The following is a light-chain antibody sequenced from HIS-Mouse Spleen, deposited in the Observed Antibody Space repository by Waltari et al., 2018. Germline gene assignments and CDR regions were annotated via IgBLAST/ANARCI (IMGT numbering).Light chain of an antibody. CDR3: QQYYSTPHT. CDR1: QSVLYSSNNKNY. Sequence: DIVMTQSPDSLAVSLGEGGTINCNSSQSVLYSSNNKNYLAWYQQKPGQPPKLLIYWASTRESGVPDRFSGSGSGTDFTLTISSLQAEDVAVYYCQQYYSTPHTFGQGTKLEIK. J-gene: IGKJ2*01. V-gene: IGKV4-1*01. CDR2: WAS.